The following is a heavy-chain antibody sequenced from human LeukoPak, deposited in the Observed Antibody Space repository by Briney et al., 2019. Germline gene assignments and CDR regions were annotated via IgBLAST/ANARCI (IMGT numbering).Heavy chain of an antibody. V-gene: IGHV4-4*07. CDR1: GGSISSYY. Sequence: SETLSLTCTVSGGSISSYYWSWIRQPAGKGLEWIGHIYTSGSTNYNPSLKSRVTMSLDTSKNQFSLKLSSVTAADTAVYYCARGGLYDSSGSDFDYWGQGTLVTVSS. CDR2: IYTSGST. J-gene: IGHJ4*02. CDR3: ARGGLYDSSGSDFDY. D-gene: IGHD3-22*01.